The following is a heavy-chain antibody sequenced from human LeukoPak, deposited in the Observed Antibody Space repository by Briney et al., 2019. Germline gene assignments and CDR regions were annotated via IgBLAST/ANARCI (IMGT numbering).Heavy chain of an antibody. CDR2: ISGSGGST. Sequence: GGSLRLSCAASGFTFSSYAMSWVRQAPGKGLEWVSAISGSGGSTYYADSAKGRFTISRDNSKNTLYLQMNSLRAEDTAVYYCAKDRVGATHFDYWGQGTLVTVSS. CDR1: GFTFSSYA. J-gene: IGHJ4*02. V-gene: IGHV3-23*01. D-gene: IGHD1-26*01. CDR3: AKDRVGATHFDY.